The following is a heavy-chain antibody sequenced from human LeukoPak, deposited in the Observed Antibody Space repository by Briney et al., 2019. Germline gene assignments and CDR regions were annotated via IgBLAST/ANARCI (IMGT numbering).Heavy chain of an antibody. CDR1: GASLSSSSFS. V-gene: IGHV4-39*01. CDR2: INNSGST. CDR3: ARGHYDFSTGSYTGGFYYFDS. Sequence: SETLSLTCTVSGASLSSSSFSLAWIRQPPGKGLEWIGSINNSGSTSPNPSLKSRVSIFVHTSQNQFSLKLSAVTAADTAMYYCARGHYDFSTGSYTGGFYYFDSWGQGTLVTVS. J-gene: IGHJ4*02. D-gene: IGHD3-3*01.